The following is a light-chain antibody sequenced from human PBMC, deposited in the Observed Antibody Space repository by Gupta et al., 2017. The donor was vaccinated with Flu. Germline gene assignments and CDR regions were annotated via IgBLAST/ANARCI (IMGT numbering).Light chain of an antibody. CDR2: DAS. CDR3: QQRSALT. CDR1: QGVSSY. V-gene: IGKV3D-11*01. J-gene: IGKJ4*01. Sequence: ETVLTQSPATLSLSPGERATLSCRASQGVSSYLAWYQQKPGQAPRLLIYDASNRATGIPARFSGSGPGTDFTLTISSLEPEDFAVYYCQQRSALTFGGGTKVEIK.